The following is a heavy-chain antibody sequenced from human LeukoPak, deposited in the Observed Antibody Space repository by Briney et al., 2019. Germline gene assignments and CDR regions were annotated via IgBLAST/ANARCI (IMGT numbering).Heavy chain of an antibody. Sequence: PSGTLSLTCAVSGGSISSSNWWSWVRQPPGKGLEWIGEIYHSGSTNYNPSLKSRVTISVDKSKNQFSLKLSSVTAADTAVYYCARGVAVAGTTEGFDFWGQGTLVTVSS. V-gene: IGHV4-4*02. D-gene: IGHD6-19*01. CDR1: GGSISSSNW. J-gene: IGHJ4*02. CDR3: ARGVAVAGTTEGFDF. CDR2: IYHSGST.